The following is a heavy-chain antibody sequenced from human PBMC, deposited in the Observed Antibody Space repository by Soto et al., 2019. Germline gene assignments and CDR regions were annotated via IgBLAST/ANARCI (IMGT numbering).Heavy chain of an antibody. V-gene: IGHV4-59*01. CDR1: GGSISSYY. CDR2: IYYSGSA. D-gene: IGHD6-13*01. CDR3: ARQYSSSWYGHYYYGMDV. Sequence: SETLSLTCTVSGGSISSYYWSWIRQPPGKGLEWIGYIYYSGSANYNPSLKSRVTISVDTSKNQFSLKLSSVTVADTAVYYCARQYSSSWYGHYYYGMDVWGQGTTVTVSS. J-gene: IGHJ6*02.